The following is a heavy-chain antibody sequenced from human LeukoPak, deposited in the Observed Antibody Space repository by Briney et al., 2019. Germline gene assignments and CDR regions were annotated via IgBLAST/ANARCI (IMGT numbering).Heavy chain of an antibody. CDR2: IYSGGST. CDR1: GFTVSSNY. D-gene: IGHD3-22*01. V-gene: IGHV3-53*01. Sequence: PGGSLRLSCAASGFTVSSNYMSWVRQAPGKGLEWVSVIYSGGSTYYADSVKGRFTISRDNSKNTLYLQMNSLRAEDTAVYYCAKVNYDSSGYYRHFDYWGQGTLVTVSS. CDR3: AKVNYDSSGYYRHFDY. J-gene: IGHJ4*02.